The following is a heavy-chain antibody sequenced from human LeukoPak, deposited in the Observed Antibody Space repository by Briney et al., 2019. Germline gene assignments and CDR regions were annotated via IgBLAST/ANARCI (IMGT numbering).Heavy chain of an antibody. Sequence: PGRSLRLSCAASGFTFSSYAMHWVRQAPGKGLEWVAVISYDGSNKYYADSVKGRFTISRDNSKNTLYLQMNSLRAEDTAVYYCARGSGGDWGNYFDYWGQGTLVTVSS. V-gene: IGHV3-30-3*01. CDR1: GFTFSSYA. J-gene: IGHJ4*02. D-gene: IGHD3-16*01. CDR2: ISYDGSNK. CDR3: ARGSGGDWGNYFDY.